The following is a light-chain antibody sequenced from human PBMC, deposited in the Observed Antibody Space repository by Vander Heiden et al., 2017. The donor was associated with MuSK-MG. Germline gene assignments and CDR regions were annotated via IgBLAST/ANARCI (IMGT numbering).Light chain of an antibody. Sequence: PGKAPKLLIYKASSLESGVPSRFSGSGSGTEFTLTISSLQPDDFAIYYCQQDNSNRKTFGQGTKLEIK. CDR2: KAS. J-gene: IGKJ1*01. V-gene: IGKV1-5*03. CDR3: QQDNSNRKT.